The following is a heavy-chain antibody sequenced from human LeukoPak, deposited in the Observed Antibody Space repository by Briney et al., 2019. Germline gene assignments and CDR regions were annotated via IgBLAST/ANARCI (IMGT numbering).Heavy chain of an antibody. V-gene: IGHV3-23*01. CDR2: ISGSADST. CDR3: AKGSMVEPTGY. Sequence: GGSLRLSCAASGFGFTFSSYAMSWVCQAPGKGLEWVSTISGSADSTYYADSVKGRFTISRDNSKNTLYLQMNSLRAEDTAVYYCAKGSMVEPTGYWGQGTLVTVSS. D-gene: IGHD4/OR15-4a*01. CDR1: GFGFTFSSYA. J-gene: IGHJ4*02.